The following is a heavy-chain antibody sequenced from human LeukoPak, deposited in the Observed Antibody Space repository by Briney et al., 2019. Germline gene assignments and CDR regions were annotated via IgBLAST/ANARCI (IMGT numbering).Heavy chain of an antibody. CDR2: IYTTGAT. J-gene: IGHJ5*02. CDR1: GGSTSTYY. V-gene: IGHV4-4*07. CDR3: ARVRGHIFGLDS. Sequence: SETLSLTCTVSGGSTSTYYWSWIRQSAGKGPEWIGHIYTTGATHYNPSLNSRVTMSVDTSRNQFSLKLDSMTAADTAVYYCARVRGHIFGLDSWGQGTLVTVSS. D-gene: IGHD5-18*01.